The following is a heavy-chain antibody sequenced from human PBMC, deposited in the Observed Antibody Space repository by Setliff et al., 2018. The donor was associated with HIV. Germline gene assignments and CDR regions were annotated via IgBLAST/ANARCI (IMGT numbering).Heavy chain of an antibody. Sequence: ASVKVSCKPSGYTFTQSHDLHWVRQVPGQRLEWMGWINAGNGNTKYSQKFQGRVTITRDTSASTAYMELSSLRSEDTAVYYCARAPKYYYDSSGYYNWGQGTLVTVSS. V-gene: IGHV1-3*01. CDR2: INAGNGNT. J-gene: IGHJ4*02. D-gene: IGHD3-22*01. CDR1: GYTFTQSHD. CDR3: ARAPKYYYDSSGYYN.